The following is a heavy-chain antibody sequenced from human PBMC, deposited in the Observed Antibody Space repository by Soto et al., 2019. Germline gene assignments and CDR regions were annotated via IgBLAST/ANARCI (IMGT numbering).Heavy chain of an antibody. V-gene: IGHV1-18*01. J-gene: IGHJ6*02. CDR1: GYTFTSYG. D-gene: IGHD6-19*01. Sequence: TCSVSGYTFTSYGISWVRQAPGQGLEWMGWISAYNGNTSYAQNLQGRVTMTTDTSTSTAYMELRSLRSDDTAVYYCARDRDSSGWYPYYYGMDVWGQGTTVTVSS. CDR3: ARDRDSSGWYPYYYGMDV. CDR2: ISAYNGNT.